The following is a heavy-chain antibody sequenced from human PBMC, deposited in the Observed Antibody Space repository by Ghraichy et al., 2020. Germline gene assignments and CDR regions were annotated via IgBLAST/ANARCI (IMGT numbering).Heavy chain of an antibody. J-gene: IGHJ3*01. Sequence: SETLSLTCAVSGGSISTTAYYWGWIRQPPGKGLEWIGSVYYLGTTHYKSSLRSRVTISVDTSKNQFSLKLSSVTAADTAVYYCARLPGYSGFEIFSKNAFDLWGQGTMVTVSS. D-gene: IGHD5-12*01. V-gene: IGHV4-39*01. CDR1: GGSISTTAYY. CDR3: ARLPGYSGFEIFSKNAFDL. CDR2: VYYLGTT.